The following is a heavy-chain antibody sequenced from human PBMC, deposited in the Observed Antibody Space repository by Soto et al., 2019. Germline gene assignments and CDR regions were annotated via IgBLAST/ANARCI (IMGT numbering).Heavy chain of an antibody. V-gene: IGHV1-69*02. CDR3: ASSYGSGYRAFDY. CDR1: GDTFTFYS. J-gene: IGHJ4*02. CDR2: INPILSMS. D-gene: IGHD3-10*01. Sequence: QVQLVQSGAEVKRPGSSVKVSCKASGDTFTFYSINWVRQAPGLGLEWMGRINPILSMSNYAQRFQGRVTMTADKSTSTAYMELSSLRSADTDIYYCASSYGSGYRAFDYWGQGALVTVSS.